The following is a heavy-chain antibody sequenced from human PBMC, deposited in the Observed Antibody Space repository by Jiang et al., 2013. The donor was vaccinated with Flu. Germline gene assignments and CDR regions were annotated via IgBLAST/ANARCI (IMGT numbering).Heavy chain of an antibody. CDR1: GFTFSSYA. CDR3: AKDPSPDSSGWYYFDD. CDR2: FSDRVGST. V-gene: IGHV3-23*04. D-gene: IGHD6-19*01. J-gene: IGHJ4*02. Sequence: VQLVESGGGLVQPGGSLRLSCAASGFTFSSYAMSWVRQAPGKGLEWVSGFSDRVGSTHYADSVKGRFTISRDNSENTLYLQMTSLRAEDTAVYYCAKDPSPDSSGWYYFDDWGQGTLVTVSS.